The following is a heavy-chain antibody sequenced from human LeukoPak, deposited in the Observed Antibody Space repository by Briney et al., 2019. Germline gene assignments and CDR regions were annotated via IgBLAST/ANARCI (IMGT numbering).Heavy chain of an antibody. CDR3: ARERAIAARPWGLGY. D-gene: IGHD6-6*01. CDR2: MNPNSGNT. V-gene: IGHV1-8*01. Sequence: ASVKVSCKASGYTFTSYDINWVRQATGRGLEWMGWMNPNSGNTGYAQKFQGRVTMTRNTSISTAYMELSSLRSEDTAVYYCARERAIAARPWGLGYWGQGTLVTVSS. J-gene: IGHJ4*02. CDR1: GYTFTSYD.